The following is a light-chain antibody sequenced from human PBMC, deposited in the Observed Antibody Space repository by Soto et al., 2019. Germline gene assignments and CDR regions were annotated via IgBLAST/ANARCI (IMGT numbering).Light chain of an antibody. CDR2: DVS. Sequence: QSVLTQPRSVSGSPGQSVTISCTGTSSDVGTYDFVSWYQQHPGKAPRLMIFDVSEWPSGVPDRFSGSKSGNTASLTISGLQAEDEADYYCSSYTSSSNVVFGGGTKGTVL. CDR1: SSDVGTYDF. V-gene: IGLV2-11*01. J-gene: IGLJ2*01. CDR3: SSYTSSSNVV.